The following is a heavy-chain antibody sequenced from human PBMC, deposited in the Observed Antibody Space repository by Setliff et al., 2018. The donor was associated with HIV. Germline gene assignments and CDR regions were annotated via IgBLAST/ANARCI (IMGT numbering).Heavy chain of an antibody. V-gene: IGHV4-38-2*02. D-gene: IGHD4-17*01. Sequence: PSETLSLTCTVSGYAISSGYYWGWIRQSPGKGLDWIGSIYHSGSTYYNPSLKSRVTISVDTTKSQISLKLISVTAADTAVFYCVRVDYGDYDFDYWGQGTLVTVSS. CDR2: IYHSGST. CDR1: GYAISSGYY. J-gene: IGHJ4*02. CDR3: VRVDYGDYDFDY.